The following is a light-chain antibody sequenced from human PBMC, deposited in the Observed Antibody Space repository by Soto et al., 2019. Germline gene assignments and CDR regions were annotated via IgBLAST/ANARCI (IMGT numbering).Light chain of an antibody. J-gene: IGKJ4*01. CDR2: DAS. V-gene: IGKV3D-15*01. CDR1: QSVNGN. Sequence: EIVMTPSPVTLSVSPGERATLSCRASQSVNGNLAWYQQKPGQAPRLLIYDASTRATGIPARFSGSGSGAEFTLTISSLQSEDFAIYYCQQYDNWPLTFGGGTKVDIK. CDR3: QQYDNWPLT.